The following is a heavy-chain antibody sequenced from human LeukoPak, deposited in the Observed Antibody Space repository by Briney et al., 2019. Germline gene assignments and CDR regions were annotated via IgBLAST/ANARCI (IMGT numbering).Heavy chain of an antibody. CDR1: GLSFSSYS. D-gene: IGHD2-15*01. V-gene: IGHV4-39*01. CDR3: ARVPSVGNYGMDV. CDR2: IYYSGST. Sequence: GSLRLSCTASGLSFSSYSMSWVRQPPGKGLEWIGSIYYSGSTYYNPSLKSRVTISVDTSKNQFSLKLSSVTAADTAVYYCARVPSVGNYGMDVWGQGATVTVSS. J-gene: IGHJ6*02.